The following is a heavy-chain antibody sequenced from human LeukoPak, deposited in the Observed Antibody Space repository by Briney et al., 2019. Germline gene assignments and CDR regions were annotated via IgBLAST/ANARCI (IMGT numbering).Heavy chain of an antibody. V-gene: IGHV3-66*02. D-gene: IGHD3/OR15-3a*01. CDR3: ARDAEVDSYFDY. CDR1: GFTVSSNY. J-gene: IGHJ4*02. Sequence: GGSLRLSCAASGFTVSSNYMSWVRQAPGKRLEWVSVIHSGGSTYYADSVKGRFTISRDNSKNTLYLQMNSLRAEDTAVYYCARDAEVDSYFDYWGQGTLVTVSS. CDR2: IHSGGST.